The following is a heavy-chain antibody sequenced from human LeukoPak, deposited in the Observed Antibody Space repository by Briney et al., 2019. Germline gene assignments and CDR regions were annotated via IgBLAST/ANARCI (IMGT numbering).Heavy chain of an antibody. Sequence: PSETLSLTCTVSGGSISSYYWSWIRQPPGKGLEWIGYIYYSGSTNYNPYLKSRVTISVDTSKNQFSLKLSSVTAADTAVYYCARERIAVAETYYYYGMDVWGQGTTVTVSS. V-gene: IGHV4-59*01. D-gene: IGHD6-19*01. CDR2: IYYSGST. J-gene: IGHJ6*02. CDR1: GGSISSYY. CDR3: ARERIAVAETYYYYGMDV.